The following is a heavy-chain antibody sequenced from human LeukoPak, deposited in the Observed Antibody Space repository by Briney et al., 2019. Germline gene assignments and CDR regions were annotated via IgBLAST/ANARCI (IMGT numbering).Heavy chain of an antibody. CDR1: GYTFTSYG. Sequence: ASVKVSCKASGYTFTSYGISWVRQAPGQGLEWMGWISAYNGNTNYAQKLQGRVTMTTDTSTSTAYMEVRSLRSDDTAVYYCARVLDIVVVPAAIWSSDYWGQGTLVTASS. D-gene: IGHD2-2*01. CDR3: ARVLDIVVVPAAIWSSDY. V-gene: IGHV1-18*01. J-gene: IGHJ4*02. CDR2: ISAYNGNT.